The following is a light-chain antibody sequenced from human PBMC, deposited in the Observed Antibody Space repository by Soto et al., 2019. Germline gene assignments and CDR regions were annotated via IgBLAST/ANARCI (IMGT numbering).Light chain of an antibody. CDR1: QSVAGN. J-gene: IGKJ1*01. CDR2: GAS. CDR3: QQYNSWPPWT. Sequence: EIVMTQSPATLSVSPGERATLSCRASQSVAGNLAWYQHKPGQAPRLLIYGASTRATGIPARFSGSGSGTEFTLTISSLQSDDLAVYTWQQYNSWPPWTFGQGTKVEIK. V-gene: IGKV3-15*01.